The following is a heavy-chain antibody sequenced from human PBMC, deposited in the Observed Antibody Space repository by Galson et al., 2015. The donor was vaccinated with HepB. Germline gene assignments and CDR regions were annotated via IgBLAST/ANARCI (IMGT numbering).Heavy chain of an antibody. Sequence: SLRLSCAASGFTFSSYGMHWVRQAPGKGREWVAVIWYDGSNKYYADSVKGRFTTSRDNSKNTLYLQMNSLRAEDTAVYYCARGGSNYWYVLALGYWGQGTLVAVSS. D-gene: IGHD2-15*01. J-gene: IGHJ4*02. CDR1: GFTFSSYG. CDR3: ARGGSNYWYVLALGY. V-gene: IGHV3-33*08. CDR2: IWYDGSNK.